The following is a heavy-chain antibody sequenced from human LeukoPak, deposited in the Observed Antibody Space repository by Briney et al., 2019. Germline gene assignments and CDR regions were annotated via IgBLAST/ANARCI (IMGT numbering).Heavy chain of an antibody. Sequence: ASVKVSCKASGYTFTSNGISWVRQAPGQGLEWMGWISTYNGNTNYAQKFQGRVTMTTDTSTSTAYMELRSLRSEDTAVYYCARSETRNAATFVYWGQGTLVTVSS. CDR2: ISTYNGNT. CDR3: ARSETRNAATFVY. J-gene: IGHJ4*02. D-gene: IGHD2-15*01. CDR1: GYTFTSNG. V-gene: IGHV1-18*01.